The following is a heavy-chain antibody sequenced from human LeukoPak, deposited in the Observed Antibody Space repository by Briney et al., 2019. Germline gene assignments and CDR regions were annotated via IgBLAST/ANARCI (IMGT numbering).Heavy chain of an antibody. CDR3: ARSPFGAYFDY. CDR2: IKQDGSEK. Sequence: GGSLRLSCAASGFTFSSYWMSWVRQAPGKGLEGVDNIKQDGSEKYYVDSVKGRFTISRDNAKNSLYLQMNSLRAEDTAVYYCARSPFGAYFDYWGQGTLVTVSS. J-gene: IGHJ4*02. V-gene: IGHV3-7*01. D-gene: IGHD3-3*01. CDR1: GFTFSSYW.